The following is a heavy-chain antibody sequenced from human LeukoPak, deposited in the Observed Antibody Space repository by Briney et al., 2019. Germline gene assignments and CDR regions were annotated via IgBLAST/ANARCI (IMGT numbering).Heavy chain of an antibody. V-gene: IGHV3-9*01. CDR3: AKADYDSSGYYPSPLDY. CDR1: GFTFDDYA. J-gene: IGHJ4*02. Sequence: PGGSLRLSCAASGFTFDDYAMHWVRQAPGKGLEGVSGISWNSGSIGYADSVKGRFTISRDNAKNSLYLQMNSLRAEDTALYYCAKADYDSSGYYPSPLDYWGQGTLVTVSS. D-gene: IGHD3-22*01. CDR2: ISWNSGSI.